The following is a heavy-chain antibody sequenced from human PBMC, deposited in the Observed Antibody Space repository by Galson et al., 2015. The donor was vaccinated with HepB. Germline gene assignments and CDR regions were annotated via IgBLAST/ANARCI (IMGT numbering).Heavy chain of an antibody. CDR1: GGTFSSYT. CDR3: AGAGAGYSSGWSEVGGFDL. D-gene: IGHD6-19*01. J-gene: IGHJ2*01. CDR2: IIPILGIA. V-gene: IGHV1-69*02. Sequence: SVKVSCKASGGTFSSYTISWVRQAPGQGIEWMGRIIPILGIANYAQKFQGRVTMTRDTSISTAYMELSRLRSDDTAVYYCAGAGAGYSSGWSEVGGFDLWGRGTLVTVSS.